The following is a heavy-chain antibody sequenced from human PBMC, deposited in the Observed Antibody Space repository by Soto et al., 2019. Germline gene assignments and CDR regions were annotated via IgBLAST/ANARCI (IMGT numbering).Heavy chain of an antibody. CDR3: AHTAATGAYWKSFDF. V-gene: IGHV2-5*02. D-gene: IGHD1-1*01. J-gene: IGHJ4*02. Sequence: QITLKESGPTLVKPTQTLTLTCTFSGFSLSNSGVGVGWIRQPPGKALEWLALMYWGDDKRYNPSLKSRVTITEDNSKNQVVFTMTNMDPVDTATYYCAHTAATGAYWKSFDFWGQGTLVTVSS. CDR1: GFSLSNSGVG. CDR2: MYWGDDK.